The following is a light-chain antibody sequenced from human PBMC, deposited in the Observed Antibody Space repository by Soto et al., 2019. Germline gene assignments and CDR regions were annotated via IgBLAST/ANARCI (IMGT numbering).Light chain of an antibody. J-gene: IGLJ3*02. CDR2: EVA. CDR3: SSYTNTGTLVV. V-gene: IGLV2-14*01. CDR1: GSDIGTYNF. Sequence: QSALTQPASVSGSPGQSITISCSGSGSDIGTYNFVSWYQHHPGRAPKLIISEVANRPSGVSDRFSGPKSGSLASLTISGLQADDEAVYYCSSYTNTGTLVVFGVGTKVTVL.